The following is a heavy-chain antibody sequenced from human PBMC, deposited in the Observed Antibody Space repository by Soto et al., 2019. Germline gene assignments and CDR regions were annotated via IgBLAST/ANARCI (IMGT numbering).Heavy chain of an antibody. CDR1: GYTFTSYG. J-gene: IGHJ5*02. Sequence: QVQLVQSGAEVKKPGASVKVSCKASGYTFTSYGISWVRQAPGQGLEWMGWISAYNGNTNYAQKLQGRVTMTTDTSTSTAYMELRILRSDDTAVYYCARDWGTYGLGPLSDNWFDPWGQGTLVTVSS. CDR3: ARDWGTYGLGPLSDNWFDP. CDR2: ISAYNGNT. V-gene: IGHV1-18*01. D-gene: IGHD3-10*01.